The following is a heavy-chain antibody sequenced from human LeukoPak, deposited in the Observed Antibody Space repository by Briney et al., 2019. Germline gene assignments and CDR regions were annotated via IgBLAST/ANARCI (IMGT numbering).Heavy chain of an antibody. D-gene: IGHD5-24*01. CDR3: ARLGGARWLQLNPFDY. CDR2: IYYSGST. CDR1: GGSISSYY. J-gene: IGHJ4*02. V-gene: IGHV4-59*08. Sequence: SETLSLTCTVSGGSISSYYWSWIRQPPGKGLEWIGYIYYSGSTNYNPSLKSRVTISVDTSKNQFSLKLSSVTAADTAVYYCARLGGARWLQLNPFDYWGQGTLVTVSS.